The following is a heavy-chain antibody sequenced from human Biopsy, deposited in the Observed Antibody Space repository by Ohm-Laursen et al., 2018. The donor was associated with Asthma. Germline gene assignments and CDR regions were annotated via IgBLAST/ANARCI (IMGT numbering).Heavy chain of an antibody. CDR3: ARQSGQDYGDSSGFDI. V-gene: IGHV3-30*03. CDR2: VSSDGHNK. J-gene: IGHJ3*02. Sequence: SLRLSCTASGFVFSQCGTHWVRQGPGKGLEWVALVSSDGHNKYYEDSVKGRFTISRDNSRNRLYLQINRLTVEDSAAYFCARQSGQDYGDSSGFDIWGQGTKVAVSS. D-gene: IGHD3-22*01. CDR1: GFVFSQCG.